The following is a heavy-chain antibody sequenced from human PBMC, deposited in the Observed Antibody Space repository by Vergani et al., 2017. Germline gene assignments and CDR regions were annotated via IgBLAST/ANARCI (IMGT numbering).Heavy chain of an antibody. V-gene: IGHV3-23*04. Sequence: RLVQSGGGLAHSGGSLRLSCAASGLPVSGFAFNTSAMIWVRQAPGKGLEWVSGISATGEENTDYADSVKGRFTISRDNSKSTLFLQMNGLTPEDTAIYYCAQCANRVPRLPLYWGEGALVAVSS. CDR2: ISATGEENT. J-gene: IGHJ4*02. D-gene: IGHD5/OR15-5a*01. CDR1: GLPVSGFAFNTSA. CDR3: AQCANRVPRLPLY.